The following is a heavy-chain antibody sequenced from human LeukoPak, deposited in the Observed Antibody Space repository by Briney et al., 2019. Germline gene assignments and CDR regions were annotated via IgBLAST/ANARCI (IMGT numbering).Heavy chain of an antibody. Sequence: GASVKVSCKASGGTFSSHAISWVRQAPGQGLEWMGGIIPIFGTANYAQKFQGRVTITADESTSTAYMELSSLRSEDTAVYYCARDSISSSSLLSGWFDPWGQGTLVTVSS. CDR1: GGTFSSHA. CDR3: ARDSISSSSLLSGWFDP. D-gene: IGHD6-13*01. V-gene: IGHV1-69*13. J-gene: IGHJ5*02. CDR2: IIPIFGTA.